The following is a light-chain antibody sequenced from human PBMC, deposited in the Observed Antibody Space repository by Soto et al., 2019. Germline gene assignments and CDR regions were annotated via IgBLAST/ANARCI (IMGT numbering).Light chain of an antibody. J-gene: IGKJ1*01. CDR1: QSVSSN. V-gene: IGKV3-15*01. Sequence: EIVMTQSPATLSVSPGERATLSCRASQSVSSNLAWYQQKPGQAPSLLIYGASTRATGIPARFSGSGSGTDFILTISSLQSEDFAVYYCQHYNNWPPWTFGQGTKVEIK. CDR2: GAS. CDR3: QHYNNWPPWT.